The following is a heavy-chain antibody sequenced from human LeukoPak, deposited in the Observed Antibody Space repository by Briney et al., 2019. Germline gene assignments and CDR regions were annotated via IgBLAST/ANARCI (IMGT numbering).Heavy chain of an antibody. J-gene: IGHJ4*02. CDR2: IYYSGST. Sequence: SETLSLTCTVSGGSISSSSYYWGWIRQPPGKGLEWIGSIYYSGSTYYNPSLKSRVTISVDTSKNHFSLKLSSVTAADTAVYYCAREIGETTITSSGEHWGQGTLVTVSS. D-gene: IGHD1-14*01. CDR1: GGSISSSSYY. V-gene: IGHV4-39*07. CDR3: AREIGETTITSSGEH.